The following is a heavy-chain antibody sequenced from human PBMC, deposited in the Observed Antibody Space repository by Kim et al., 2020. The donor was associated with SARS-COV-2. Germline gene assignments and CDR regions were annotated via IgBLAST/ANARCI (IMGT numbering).Heavy chain of an antibody. J-gene: IGHJ4*02. CDR1: GFTFSSYA. V-gene: IGHV3-23*01. D-gene: IGHD2-15*01. Sequence: GGSLRLSCAASGFTFSSYAMSWVRQAPGKGLEWVSAISGSGGSTYYADSVKGRFTISRDNSKNTLYLQMNSLRAEDTAVYYCAKVGVVVVAATRSLSYYFYYWGQGTLVTVSS. CDR3: AKVGVVVVAATRSLSYYFYY. CDR2: ISGSGGST.